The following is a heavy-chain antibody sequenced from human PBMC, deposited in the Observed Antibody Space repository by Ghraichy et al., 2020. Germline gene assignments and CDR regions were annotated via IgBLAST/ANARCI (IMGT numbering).Heavy chain of an antibody. CDR2: IYYSGST. J-gene: IGHJ6*02. CDR3: AREDYYGMDV. Sequence: SETLSLTCTVSGGSISSYYWSWIRQPPGKGLEWIGYIYYSGSTNYNPSLKSRVTISVDTSKNQFSLKLSSVTAADTAVYYCAREDYYGMDVWGQGTTVTVSS. V-gene: IGHV4-59*01. CDR1: GGSISSYY.